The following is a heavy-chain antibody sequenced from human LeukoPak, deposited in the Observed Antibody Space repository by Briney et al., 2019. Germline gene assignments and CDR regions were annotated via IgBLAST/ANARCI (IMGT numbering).Heavy chain of an antibody. D-gene: IGHD6-13*01. CDR1: GFTFSSYW. Sequence: GSLGLSCAASGFTFSSYWISWVRQAPGEGLEWVAKINQDGTEKAYVDSVRGRFTISRDNAKNSLFLQMNSLRAEDTAVYYCARGPLIAAAGTWWGQGTLVTVSS. V-gene: IGHV3-7*03. CDR3: ARGPLIAAAGTW. CDR2: INQDGTEK. J-gene: IGHJ4*02.